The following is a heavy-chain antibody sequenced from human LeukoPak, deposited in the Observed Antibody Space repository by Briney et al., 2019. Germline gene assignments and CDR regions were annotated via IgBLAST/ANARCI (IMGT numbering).Heavy chain of an antibody. J-gene: IGHJ4*02. CDR3: ARDPYSGYGRFDY. D-gene: IGHD5-12*01. Sequence: SETLSLTCTVSGGSISSYYWGWIRQPPGKGLEWIGYIHYSGSTNYNPSLKSRVTISVDTSKNQFSLKLSSVTAADTAVYYCARDPYSGYGRFDYWGQGTLVTVSS. CDR1: GGSISSYY. V-gene: IGHV4-59*01. CDR2: IHYSGST.